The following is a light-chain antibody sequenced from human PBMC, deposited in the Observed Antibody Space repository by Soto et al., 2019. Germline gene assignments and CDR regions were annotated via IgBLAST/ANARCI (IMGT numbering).Light chain of an antibody. CDR2: EGS. CDR1: SSDVGSYNL. CDR3: CSYADTSTFNV. J-gene: IGLJ1*01. V-gene: IGLV2-23*03. Sequence: QSVLTQPASVSGSPGQSITISCTGTSSDVGSYNLVSWYQQHPGKAPKLMIYEGSKRPSGVSNRFSGSKSGNTASLTISGLQAEDEADYYCCSYADTSTFNVFGTGTEVTVL.